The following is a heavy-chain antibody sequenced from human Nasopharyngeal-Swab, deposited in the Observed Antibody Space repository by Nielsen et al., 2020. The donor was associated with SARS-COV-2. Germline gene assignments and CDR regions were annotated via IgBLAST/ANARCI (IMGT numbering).Heavy chain of an antibody. D-gene: IGHD6-13*01. V-gene: IGHV4-59*01. J-gene: IGHJ4*02. Sequence: RQAPGKGLEWIGYIYYSGSTNYNPSLKSRVTISVDTSKNQFSLKLSSVTAADTAVYYCARGRAAAVDSWGQGTLVTVSS. CDR3: ARGRAAAVDS. CDR2: IYYSGST.